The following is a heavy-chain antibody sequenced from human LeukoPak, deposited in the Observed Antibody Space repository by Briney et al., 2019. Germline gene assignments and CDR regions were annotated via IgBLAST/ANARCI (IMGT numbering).Heavy chain of an antibody. D-gene: IGHD2/OR15-2a*01. CDR2: MHGSGSP. CDR1: GASVRSDH. Sequence: KPSETLSLTCSVSGASVRSDHWNWIRQSPGKGLEWIAYMHGSGSPNYNPSLASRLTLSVDATENQLSLKLSSVTAADTAVYFCARDLSINAFDIWGPGTLVTVSS. CDR3: ARDLSINAFDI. J-gene: IGHJ3*02. V-gene: IGHV4-59*02.